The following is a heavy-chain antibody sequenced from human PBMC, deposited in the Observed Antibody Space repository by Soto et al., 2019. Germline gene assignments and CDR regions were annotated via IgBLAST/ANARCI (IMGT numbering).Heavy chain of an antibody. CDR1: GGSVSSGSYY. D-gene: IGHD3-16*01. CDR2: IYYSGST. V-gene: IGHV4-61*01. J-gene: IGHJ5*02. Sequence: SETLSLTCTVSGGSVSSGSYYWSWIRQPPGKGLEWIGYIYYSGSTNYNPSLKSRVTISVDTSKNQFSLKLSSVTAADTAVYYYARDWSVSELGNWFDPWGQGTLVTVSS. CDR3: ARDWSVSELGNWFDP.